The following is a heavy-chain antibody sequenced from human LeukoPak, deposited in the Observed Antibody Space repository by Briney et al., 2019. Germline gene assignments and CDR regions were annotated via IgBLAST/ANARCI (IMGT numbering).Heavy chain of an antibody. J-gene: IGHJ3*02. CDR1: GYSFTSYW. CDR3: ARHRIVGATTMVDTFDI. CDR2: IYPGDSDT. V-gene: IGHV5-51*01. Sequence: GESLKISCKGSGYSFTSYWIGWVRQMPGKGLEWMGIIYPGDSDTRYSPSFQGQVTISADKSINTAYLQWSSLKASDTAIYYCARHRIVGATTMVDTFDIWGQGTMVTVSS. D-gene: IGHD1-26*01.